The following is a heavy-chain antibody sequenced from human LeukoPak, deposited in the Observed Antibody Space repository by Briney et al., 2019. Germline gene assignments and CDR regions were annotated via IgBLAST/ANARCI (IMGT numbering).Heavy chain of an antibody. CDR2: IYYSGST. J-gene: IGHJ4*02. Sequence: SETLSLTCTVSSGSISSYYWSWIRQPPGKGLEWIGYIYYSGSTNYNPSLKSRVTISVDTSKNQFSLKLSSVTAADTAVYYCARVPYDSSGYYYFDYWGQGTLVTVSS. D-gene: IGHD3-22*01. V-gene: IGHV4-59*01. CDR1: SGSISSYY. CDR3: ARVPYDSSGYYYFDY.